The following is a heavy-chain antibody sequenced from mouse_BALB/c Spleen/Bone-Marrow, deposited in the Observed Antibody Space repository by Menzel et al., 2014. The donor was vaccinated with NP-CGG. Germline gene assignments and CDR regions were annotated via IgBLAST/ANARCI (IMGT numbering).Heavy chain of an antibody. Sequence: EVKLMESGGGLVQPGGSLKLSCAASGFTFSSYTMSWVRQTPEKRLDWVAYISTGGGSTYYPDTVKGSFTISRDNAKNXXXLQISSLKSEDTAMYYCARGNGCAYWGQGTLVTVSA. CDR1: GFTFSSYT. CDR2: ISTGGGST. CDR3: ARGNGCAY. V-gene: IGHV5-12-2*01. J-gene: IGHJ3*01.